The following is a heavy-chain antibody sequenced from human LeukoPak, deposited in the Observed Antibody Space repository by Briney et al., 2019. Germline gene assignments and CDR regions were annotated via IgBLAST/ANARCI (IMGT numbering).Heavy chain of an antibody. CDR2: ISSSTSYT. D-gene: IGHD3-10*01. V-gene: IGHV3-11*06. CDR1: RFTFSDYY. J-gene: IGHJ4*02. Sequence: AGGSLRLSCAASRFTFSDYYLSCIRQAPGKGLEWVSYISSSTSYTNYADSVKGRFTISRDNAKNSLYLQMNSLRAEDTAVYYCARGGGSTATGYYLDYWGQGTLVTVSS. CDR3: ARGGGSTATGYYLDY.